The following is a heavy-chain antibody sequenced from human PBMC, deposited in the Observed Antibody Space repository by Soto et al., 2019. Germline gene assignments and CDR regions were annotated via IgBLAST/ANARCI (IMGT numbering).Heavy chain of an antibody. CDR3: ASADSSDYYHKYFQY. D-gene: IGHD3-22*01. Sequence: GESLKISCKGSGYSFTSYWISWVRQMPGKGLEWMGRIDPSDSYTNYSPSFQGHVTISADKSISTAYLQWSSLKASDTAIYYCASADSSDYYHKYFQYWGQGTLVTVS. J-gene: IGHJ1*01. V-gene: IGHV5-10-1*01. CDR2: IDPSDSYT. CDR1: GYSFTSYW.